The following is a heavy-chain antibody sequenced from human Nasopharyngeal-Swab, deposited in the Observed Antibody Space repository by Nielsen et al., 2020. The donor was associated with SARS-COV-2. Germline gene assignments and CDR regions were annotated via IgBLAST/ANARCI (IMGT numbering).Heavy chain of an antibody. D-gene: IGHD6-13*01. CDR1: GFTFSSYV. CDR2: ISFSSGSM. Sequence: GSLKISCAASGFTFSSYVMSWVRQAPGKGLEWVSSISFSSGSMHYGDSVKGRFTISRDNSKNTLYLQMDSLRVEDTAVYYCAKDRLPHSSTWTIDYWGQGTLVTVSS. J-gene: IGHJ4*02. V-gene: IGHV3-23*01. CDR3: AKDRLPHSSTWTIDY.